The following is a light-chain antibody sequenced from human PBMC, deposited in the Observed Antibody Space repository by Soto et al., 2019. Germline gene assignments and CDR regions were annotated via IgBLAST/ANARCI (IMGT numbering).Light chain of an antibody. CDR3: QQSFSIPYT. CDR1: QSISSD. Sequence: IQVTQYTSSLSASVGDRVTITCRASQSISSDLHWYQQKPGKAPKLLISAASILQSGVPSRFSGSGSGTDFTLTISSLQPEDFATYFCQQSFSIPYTWCQGTNVDIK. V-gene: IGKV1-39*01. J-gene: IGKJ2*01. CDR2: AAS.